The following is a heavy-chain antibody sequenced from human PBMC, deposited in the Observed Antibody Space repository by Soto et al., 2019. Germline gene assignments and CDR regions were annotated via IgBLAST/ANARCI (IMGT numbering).Heavy chain of an antibody. CDR2: IYPGDSDT. CDR1: GYSFTSYW. J-gene: IGHJ3*02. V-gene: IGHV5-51*01. CDR3: ARAITPHYYGSGSYESDAFDI. D-gene: IGHD3-10*01. Sequence: PGESLKISCKGSGYSFTSYWIGWVRQMPGKGLEWMGIIYPGDSDTRYSPSFQGQVTISADKSISTAYLQWSSLKASDTAMYYCARAITPHYYGSGSYESDAFDIWGQGTMVTVSS.